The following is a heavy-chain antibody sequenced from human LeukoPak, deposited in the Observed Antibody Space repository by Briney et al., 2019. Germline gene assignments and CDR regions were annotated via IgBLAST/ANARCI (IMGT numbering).Heavy chain of an antibody. CDR3: ARGGVVADY. CDR2: IYYSGST. CDR1: GGSVSSGSYY. D-gene: IGHD3-3*01. J-gene: IGHJ4*02. V-gene: IGHV4-61*01. Sequence: SETPSLTCTVSGGSVSSGSYYWSWIRQPPGKGLEWIGYIYYSGSTNYNPSLKSRVTISVDTSKNQFSLKLSSVTAADTAVYYCARGGVVADYWGQGTLVTVSS.